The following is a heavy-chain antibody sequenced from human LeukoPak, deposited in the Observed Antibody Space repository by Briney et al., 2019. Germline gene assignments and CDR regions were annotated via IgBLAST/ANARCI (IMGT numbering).Heavy chain of an antibody. CDR1: GYSFTSYW. J-gene: IGHJ4*02. CDR2: IYPVDSDT. D-gene: IGHD3-3*01. CDR3: ARRQYYDLWSAFYGNFDY. Sequence: GESLKISCKGSGYSFTSYWIGWVRQMPGKGLEWMGIIYPVDSDTRYSPSFQGQVTISADKSISTAYLQWSSLKASDTAMYYCARRQYYDLWSAFYGNFDYWGQGTLVTVSS. V-gene: IGHV5-51*01.